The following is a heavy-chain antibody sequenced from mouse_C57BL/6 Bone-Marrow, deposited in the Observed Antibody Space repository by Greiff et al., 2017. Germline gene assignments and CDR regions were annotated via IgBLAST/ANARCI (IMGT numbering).Heavy chain of an antibody. J-gene: IGHJ3*01. CDR2: IDPETGGT. V-gene: IGHV1-15*01. Sequence: SGAELVRPGASVTLSCKASGYTFTDYEMHWVKQTPVHGLEWIGAIDPETGGTAYNQKFKGKAILTADKSSSTAYMELRSLTSEDSAVYYCTRSEELEFAYWGQGTLVTVSA. CDR1: GYTFTDYE. CDR3: TRSEELEFAY.